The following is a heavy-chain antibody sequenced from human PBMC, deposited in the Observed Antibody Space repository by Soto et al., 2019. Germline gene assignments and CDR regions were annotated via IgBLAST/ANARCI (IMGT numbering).Heavy chain of an antibody. V-gene: IGHV4-59*08. Sequence: SETMSLTCTVSGGYISSYYWSWIRQPPGKGLEWIGYIYYSGSTNYNPSLKSRVTISVDTSKNQFSLKLSSVTAADTAVYYCARQVPYYYYMDVWGKGTTVTVSS. CDR2: IYYSGST. CDR1: GGYISSYY. J-gene: IGHJ6*03. CDR3: ARQVPYYYYMDV.